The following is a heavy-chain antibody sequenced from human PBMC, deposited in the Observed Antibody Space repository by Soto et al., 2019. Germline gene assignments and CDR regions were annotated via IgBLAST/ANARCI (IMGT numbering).Heavy chain of an antibody. V-gene: IGHV3-74*01. CDR3: ARSDWFDP. J-gene: IGHJ5*02. Sequence: EVQLVESGGGLVQPGGSLRLSCAASGFSFSDTWMHWVRQIPGKGLLWVSRVRGDGNRDFYADSVKGRFTSSRDNAKNTLYLQMDSLRAEDTGVYYCARSDWFDPWGQGTLVTVSS. CDR2: VRGDGNRD. CDR1: GFSFSDTW.